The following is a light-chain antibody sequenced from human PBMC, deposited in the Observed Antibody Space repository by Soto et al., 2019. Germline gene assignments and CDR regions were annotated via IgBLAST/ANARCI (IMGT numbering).Light chain of an antibody. Sequence: EIVLTQSPGTLSLSPGERATLSCRASQSLSSTYLAWYQQKPGQAPRRLIYGASSRATGIPDRFIGSGSATDFTLTISRLEPEDFAVYHCQQYGNSPPTFGGGTKVEI. CDR1: QSLSSTY. V-gene: IGKV3-20*01. J-gene: IGKJ4*01. CDR3: QQYGNSPPT. CDR2: GAS.